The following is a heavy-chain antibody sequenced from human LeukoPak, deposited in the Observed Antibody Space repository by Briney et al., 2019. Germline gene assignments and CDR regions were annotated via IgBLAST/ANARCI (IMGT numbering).Heavy chain of an antibody. CDR2: ISGSGGST. CDR3: AKEDLRDYDFWSGYTKHYLDY. CDR1: GFTFSSYA. Sequence: TGGSLRLSCAASGFTFSSYAMSWVRQAPGKGLEWVSGISGSGGSTYYADSVKGRFTISRDNSKNTLYLQMNSLRAEDTAVYYCAKEDLRDYDFWSGYTKHYLDYWGQGTLVAVSS. V-gene: IGHV3-23*01. D-gene: IGHD3-3*01. J-gene: IGHJ4*02.